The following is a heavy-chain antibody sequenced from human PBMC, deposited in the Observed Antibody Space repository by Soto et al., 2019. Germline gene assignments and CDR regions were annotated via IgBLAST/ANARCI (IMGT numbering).Heavy chain of an antibody. V-gene: IGHV1-69*02. CDR1: GGTFTTYT. CDR3: ATPLPGITTSTLASFDF. Sequence: QVLLVQSGAEVKKPGSSVKVSCKASGGTFTTYTIYWVRQAPGQGLEWMGRIIPVLHITNYARKFTGRVTITADKSTSTVYMELSSLRSDDTAVYYCATPLPGITTSTLASFDFWGQGTLVTVSS. CDR2: IIPVLHIT. D-gene: IGHD1-1*01. J-gene: IGHJ4*02.